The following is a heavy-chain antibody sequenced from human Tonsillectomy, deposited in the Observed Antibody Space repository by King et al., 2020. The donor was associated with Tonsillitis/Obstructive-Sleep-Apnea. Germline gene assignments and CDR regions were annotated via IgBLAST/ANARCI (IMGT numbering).Heavy chain of an antibody. CDR2: INHSGST. J-gene: IGHJ4*02. V-gene: IGHV4-34*01. CDR3: AREGEGNHGTVDY. CDR1: GGSFSGYN. Sequence: VQLQQWGAGLLKPSETLSLTCAVYGGSFSGYNWSWIRQPPGKGLEWIGEINHSGSTNYNPSLKSRVTISVDTSKNKFSLKLSSVTAADTAVYYCAREGEGNHGTVDYWGQGTLVTVSS. D-gene: IGHD3-16*01.